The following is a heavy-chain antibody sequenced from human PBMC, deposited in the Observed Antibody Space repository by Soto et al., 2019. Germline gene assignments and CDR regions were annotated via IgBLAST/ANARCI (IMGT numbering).Heavy chain of an antibody. CDR1: GFTFNSYA. CDR2: ISYDGSKE. V-gene: IGHV3-30-3*01. D-gene: IGHD1-26*01. Sequence: QVQLVESGGGVVQPGTSLRLSCAASGFTFNSYAMHWVRQAPGKGLEWVSVISYDGSKEYYADSVKGRVTISRDNSKNTLYLQMNSLRAEDTAVYYCARELLRGDYGLDVWGHGTTVTVSS. J-gene: IGHJ6*02. CDR3: ARELLRGDYGLDV.